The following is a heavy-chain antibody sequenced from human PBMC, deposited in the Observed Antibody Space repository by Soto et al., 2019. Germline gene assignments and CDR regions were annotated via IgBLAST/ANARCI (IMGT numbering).Heavy chain of an antibody. D-gene: IGHD3-9*01. CDR1: GGTFSSYA. CDR2: IIPIFGTA. V-gene: IGHV1-69*13. J-gene: IGHJ6*04. Sequence: SVKVSCKASGGTFSSYAISWVRQAPGQGLEWMGGIIPIFGTANYAQKFQGRVTITADESTSTAYMELSSLRSEDTAVYYCARGYAPNFFLPVYYGIYYFCSVLGVGGKGTTVPVSP. CDR3: ARGYAPNFFLPVYYGIYYFCSVLGV.